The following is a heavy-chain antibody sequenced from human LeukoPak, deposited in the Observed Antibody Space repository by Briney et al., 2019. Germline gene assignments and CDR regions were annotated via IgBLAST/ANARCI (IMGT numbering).Heavy chain of an antibody. CDR1: GGSISSSSYY. D-gene: IGHD3-16*01. CDR2: IYTSGST. J-gene: IGHJ4*02. V-gene: IGHV4-61*02. Sequence: SETLSLTCTVSGGSISSSSYYWGWIRQPAGKGLEWIGRIYTSGSTNYNPSLKSRVTMSVDTSKNQFSLKLSSVTAADTAVYYCARGSRRFTLGGWGQGTLVTVSS. CDR3: ARGSRRFTLGG.